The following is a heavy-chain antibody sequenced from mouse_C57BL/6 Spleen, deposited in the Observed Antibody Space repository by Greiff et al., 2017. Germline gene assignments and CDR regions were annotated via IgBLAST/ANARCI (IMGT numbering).Heavy chain of an antibody. J-gene: IGHJ4*01. CDR1: GFTFSSYA. CDR2: ISDGGSYT. CDR3: ARGVSAEGAMDY. Sequence: EVQGVESGGGLVKPGGSLKLSCAASGFTFSSYAMSWVRQTPEKRLEWVATISDGGSYTYYPDNVKGRFTISRDNAKNNLYLHMSHLKSEDTAMYYGARGVSAEGAMDYWGQGTSVTVSS. V-gene: IGHV5-4*01.